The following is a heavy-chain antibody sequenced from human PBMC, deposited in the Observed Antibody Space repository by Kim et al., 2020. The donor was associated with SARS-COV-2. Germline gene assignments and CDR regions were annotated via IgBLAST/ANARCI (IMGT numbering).Heavy chain of an antibody. CDR3: ARDRAGFHCSGGSCYGFDY. V-gene: IGHV4-31*03. Sequence: SETLSLTCTVSGGSISSGGYYWSWIRQHPGKGLEWIGYIYYSGSTYYNPSLKSRVTISVDTSKNQFSLKLSSVTAADTAVYYCARDRAGFHCSGGSCYGFDYWGQGTLVTVSS. CDR2: IYYSGST. J-gene: IGHJ4*02. CDR1: GGSISSGGYY. D-gene: IGHD2-15*01.